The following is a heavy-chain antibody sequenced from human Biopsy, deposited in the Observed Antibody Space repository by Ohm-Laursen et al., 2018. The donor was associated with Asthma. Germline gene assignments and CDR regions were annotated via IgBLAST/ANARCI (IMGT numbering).Heavy chain of an antibody. CDR2: MYHGGSP. D-gene: IGHD3-22*01. CDR1: GGSITSSSYY. V-gene: IGHV4-39*01. Sequence: SETLSLTCSVSGGSITSSSYYWGWIRQPPGKGMEWIGGMYHGGSPYYHPSLKSRATISVDTSKNQLSLKMSSVTAADTAVYFCVRHQYSSSWSTFDYWGQGALVTVSS. J-gene: IGHJ4*02. CDR3: VRHQYSSSWSTFDY.